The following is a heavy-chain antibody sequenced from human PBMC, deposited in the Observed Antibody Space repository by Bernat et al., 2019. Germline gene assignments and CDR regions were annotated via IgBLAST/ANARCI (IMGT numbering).Heavy chain of an antibody. Sequence: QLQLQESGPGLVKPSETLSLTCTVSGGSISSSSYYWGWIRQPPGKGLEWIGSIYYSGITYYNPSLKSRVTISVDTSKNQFSLKLSSVTAADTAVYYCARLVGVTADYWGQGTLVTVSS. CDR2: IYYSGIT. J-gene: IGHJ4*02. CDR3: ARLVGVTADY. CDR1: GGSISSSSYY. V-gene: IGHV4-39*01. D-gene: IGHD2-21*02.